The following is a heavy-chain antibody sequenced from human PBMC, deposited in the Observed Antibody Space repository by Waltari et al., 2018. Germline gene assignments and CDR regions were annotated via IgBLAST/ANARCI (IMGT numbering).Heavy chain of an antibody. V-gene: IGHV5-51*03. CDR1: GYSFTSYW. CDR3: ARASEIAPAARSDYYYYGMDV. J-gene: IGHJ6*02. Sequence: QSGAEVKKPGESLKISCKGSGYSFTSYWIGWVRQMPGKGLEWMGIIYPGDSDTRYSPSFQGQVTISADKSISTAYLQWSSLKASDTAMYYCARASEIAPAARSDYYYYGMDVWGQGTTVTVSS. CDR2: IYPGDSDT. D-gene: IGHD2-2*01.